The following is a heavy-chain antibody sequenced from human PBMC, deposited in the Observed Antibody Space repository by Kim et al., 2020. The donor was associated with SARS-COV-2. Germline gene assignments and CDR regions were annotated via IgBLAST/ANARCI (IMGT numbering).Heavy chain of an antibody. Sequence: VKGRFPISRDNCKNTLYLRMNSLRAEDTDVYYCARVSGLAGRGVGGGMDGWGQGTTVTVSS. CDR3: ARVSGLAGRGVGGGMDG. V-gene: IGHV3-53*01. D-gene: IGHD3-10*01. J-gene: IGHJ6*02.